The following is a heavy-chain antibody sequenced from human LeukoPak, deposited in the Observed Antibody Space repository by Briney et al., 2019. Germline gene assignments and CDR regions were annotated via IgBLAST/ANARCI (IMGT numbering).Heavy chain of an antibody. CDR3: TIDHGYEFDY. D-gene: IGHD2-2*03. CDR2: INPNSGGT. J-gene: IGHJ4*02. V-gene: IGHV1-2*04. Sequence: GASVKVSCKASGYTFTGYYMHWVRQAPGQGLEWMGWINPNSGGTNYAQKFQGWVTMTRDTYMSTAYMELSRLRSYDTAVYYCTIDHGYEFDYWGQGTLVTVSS. CDR1: GYTFTGYY.